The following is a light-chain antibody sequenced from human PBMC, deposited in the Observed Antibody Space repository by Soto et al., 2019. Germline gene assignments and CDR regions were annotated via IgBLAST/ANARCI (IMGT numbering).Light chain of an antibody. CDR3: SSYTTSSTVV. V-gene: IGLV2-14*03. J-gene: IGLJ1*01. CDR1: SSDVGGYNF. CDR2: EVS. Sequence: QSALAQPASVFGSPGQSITISCTGTSSDVGGYNFVSWYQQHPGKAPKLMIYEVSNRPSGVSNRFSGSKSGNTASLTISGLQPEDEADYYCSSYTTSSTVVFGTGTKLTVL.